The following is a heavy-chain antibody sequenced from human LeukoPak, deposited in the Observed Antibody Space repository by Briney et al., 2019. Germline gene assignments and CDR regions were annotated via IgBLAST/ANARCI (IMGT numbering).Heavy chain of an antibody. J-gene: IGHJ3*02. Sequence: GGSLRLSCAASGFTFSSYEMNWVRQAPGKGLEWVSYISSSGSNIYYVDSVKGRFTISRDNAKNSLYLQMNSLRVEDTAVYYCARDGLPRGRAKGAFDIWGQGTMVTVSS. D-gene: IGHD1-26*01. V-gene: IGHV3-48*03. CDR1: GFTFSSYE. CDR3: ARDGLPRGRAKGAFDI. CDR2: ISSSGSNI.